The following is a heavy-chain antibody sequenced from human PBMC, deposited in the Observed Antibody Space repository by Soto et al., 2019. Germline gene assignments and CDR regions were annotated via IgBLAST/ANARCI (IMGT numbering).Heavy chain of an antibody. CDR2: ISDDGYKK. V-gene: IGHV3-30*18. D-gene: IGHD3-22*01. CDR1: GFTFSSCG. CDR3: AKGDDTSDFDY. Sequence: QPGGSLRLSCAASGFTFSSCGMHWVRQAPGKGLEWVAVISDDGYKKYYADSMEGRFTISRDNSKNTLYLQMNSLRPEDTAVYYCAKGDDTSDFDYLGQGA. J-gene: IGHJ4*02.